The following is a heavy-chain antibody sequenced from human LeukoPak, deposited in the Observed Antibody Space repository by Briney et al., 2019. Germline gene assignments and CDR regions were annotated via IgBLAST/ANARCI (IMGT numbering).Heavy chain of an antibody. J-gene: IGHJ4*02. Sequence: GGSLRLSCVASGFTFSAYAVGWVRRAPGMGLEWVSSISVSGSQTDYADSVKGRFTISRDNSKHTFYLQMNSLRAEDTAVYYCGKGTPPPVYWGPGTLVTVSS. CDR2: ISVSGSQT. D-gene: IGHD1-14*01. CDR3: GKGTPPPVY. V-gene: IGHV3-23*01. CDR1: GFTFSAYA.